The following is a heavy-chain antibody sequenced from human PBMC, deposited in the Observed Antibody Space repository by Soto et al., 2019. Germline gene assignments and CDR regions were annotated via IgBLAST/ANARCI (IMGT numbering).Heavy chain of an antibody. CDR1: GYIFTNYY. V-gene: IGHV1-46*01. J-gene: IGHJ4*02. D-gene: IGHD6-13*01. CDR2: INPLPTSGST. Sequence: QVQLVQSGAEVKKPGASGKVSCKASGYIFTNYYIHWVRQAPGQGLEWMAIINPLPTSGSTNYAQKFQGRVTVTRDTYKSTVYLELSSLRSDDTAVYYCARDLAAAAYWGQGTLVTVSS. CDR3: ARDLAAAAY.